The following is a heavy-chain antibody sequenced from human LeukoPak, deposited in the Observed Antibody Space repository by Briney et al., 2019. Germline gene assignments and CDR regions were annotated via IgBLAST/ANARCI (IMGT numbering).Heavy chain of an antibody. D-gene: IGHD3-3*01. CDR1: GFTFSSYA. CDR3: AKDRTTYYDFWSGYYSGGFDY. CDR2: ISGSGGST. Sequence: GGSLRLSCAASGFTFSSYAMSWVRQAPGKGLEWVSAISGSGGSTYYADSVKGRFTISRDNSKNTLYLQMNSLRAEDTAVYYCAKDRTTYYDFWSGYYSGGFDYWGQGTPVTVSS. J-gene: IGHJ4*02. V-gene: IGHV3-23*01.